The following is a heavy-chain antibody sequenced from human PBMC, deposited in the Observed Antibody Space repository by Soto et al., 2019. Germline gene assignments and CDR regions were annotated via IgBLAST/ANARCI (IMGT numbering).Heavy chain of an antibody. D-gene: IGHD5-12*01. CDR3: ASSMVATNYYYYYGMDV. V-gene: IGHV3-21*01. CDR1: GFTFSSYS. Sequence: PVGSLRLSCAASGFTFSSYSMNWVRQAPGKGLEWVSSISSSSSYIYYADSVKGRFTISRDNAKNSLYLQMNSLRAEDTAVYYCASSMVATNYYYYYGMDVWGQGTTVTVSS. J-gene: IGHJ6*02. CDR2: ISSSSSYI.